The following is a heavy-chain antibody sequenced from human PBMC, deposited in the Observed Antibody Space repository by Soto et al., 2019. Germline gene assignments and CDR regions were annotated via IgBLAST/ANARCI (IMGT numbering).Heavy chain of an antibody. D-gene: IGHD2-15*01. Sequence: QVQLVQSGAEVKKPGSSVKVSCKASGYTFTSYGISWVRQAPGQGLEWMGWVNAYNGNTNYAQKFQGRVTMTTDTSTSTAYMELRNMRSDDTAVDYCATEGVSGSSGFDDWGQGTMVTVSS. V-gene: IGHV1-18*01. CDR2: VNAYNGNT. CDR1: GYTFTSYG. J-gene: IGHJ4*02. CDR3: ATEGVSGSSGFDD.